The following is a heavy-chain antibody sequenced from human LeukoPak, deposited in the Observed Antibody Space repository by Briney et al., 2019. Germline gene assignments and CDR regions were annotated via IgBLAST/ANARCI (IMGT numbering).Heavy chain of an antibody. D-gene: IGHD3-3*01. CDR1: GYTFTGYY. V-gene: IGHV1-2*02. Sequence: ASVKVSCKASGYTFTGYYMHWVRQAPGQGLEWMGWINPNSGGTNYAQKFQGRVTMTRDTSISTAYMELSRLRSDDTAVYYCARVRFLEWLFYFDYWGQGTLVTVSS. CDR2: INPNSGGT. J-gene: IGHJ4*02. CDR3: ARVRFLEWLFYFDY.